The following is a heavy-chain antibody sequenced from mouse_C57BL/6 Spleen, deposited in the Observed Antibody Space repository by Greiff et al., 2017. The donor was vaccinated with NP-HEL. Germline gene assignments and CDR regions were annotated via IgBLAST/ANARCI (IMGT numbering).Heavy chain of an antibody. CDR2: IYPGSGST. CDR3: ARDDGSSNGGWFAY. J-gene: IGHJ3*01. D-gene: IGHD1-1*01. CDR1: GYTFTSYW. Sequence: QVQLQQPGAELVKPGASVKMSCKASGYTFTSYWITWVKQRPGQGLEWIGDIYPGSGSTNYNEKFKSKATLTVDTSSSTAYMQLSSLTSEDSAVYYCARDDGSSNGGWFAYGGQGTLVTGSA. V-gene: IGHV1-55*01.